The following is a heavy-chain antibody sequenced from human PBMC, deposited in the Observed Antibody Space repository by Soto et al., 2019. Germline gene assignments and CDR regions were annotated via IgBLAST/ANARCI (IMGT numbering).Heavy chain of an antibody. J-gene: IGHJ4*02. CDR3: ARASYYGAAVDY. D-gene: IGHD3-10*01. CDR2: IYSAGGT. V-gene: IGHV3-53*01. CDR1: GFIISNNF. Sequence: PGGSLRLSCAVSGFIISNNFMTWVRQAPGKGLEWVSVIYSAGGTYYADSVKGRFTISRDNSKNTLYLQMDSLRPEDTAVYYCARASYYGAAVDYWSQGTLVTVSS.